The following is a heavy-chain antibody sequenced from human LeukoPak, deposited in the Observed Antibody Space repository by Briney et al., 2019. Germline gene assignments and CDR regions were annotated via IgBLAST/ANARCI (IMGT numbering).Heavy chain of an antibody. J-gene: IGHJ6*03. Sequence: PGGSLRLSCAASGFTFSSYGMSWIRQPAGKGLEWIGRIYTSGSTNYNPSLKSRVTMSVDTSKNQFSLKLSSVTAADTAVYYCARDKLIITMVRGVIRRGRYMDVWGKGTTVTISS. V-gene: IGHV4-4*07. CDR2: IYTSGST. D-gene: IGHD3-10*01. CDR1: GFTFSSYG. CDR3: ARDKLIITMVRGVIRRGRYMDV.